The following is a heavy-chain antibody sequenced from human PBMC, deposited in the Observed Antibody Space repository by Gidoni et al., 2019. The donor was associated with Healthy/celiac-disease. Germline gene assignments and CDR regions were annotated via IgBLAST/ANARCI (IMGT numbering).Heavy chain of an antibody. V-gene: IGHV1-3*01. D-gene: IGHD1-26*01. Sequence: QVQLVQSGAEVKKPGASVKVSCKASGYTFTSYAMHWVRQAPGQRLEWMGWINAGNGNTKYSQKFQGRVTITRDTSASTADMELSSLKSEDTAVYYCARASSYFFDYWGQGTLVTVSS. CDR3: ARASSYFFDY. J-gene: IGHJ4*02. CDR2: INAGNGNT. CDR1: GYTFTSYA.